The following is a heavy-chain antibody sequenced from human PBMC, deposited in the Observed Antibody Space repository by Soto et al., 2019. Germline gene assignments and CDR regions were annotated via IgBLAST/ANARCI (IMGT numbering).Heavy chain of an antibody. D-gene: IGHD3-22*01. J-gene: IGHJ4*02. CDR3: ARERSCYDGSGYSNYVDY. CDR2: IDYSGST. CDR1: GGSISSYY. Sequence: PSETLSLTCTVSGGSISSYYWSWIRQPPGKGLEWIGYIDYSGSTNYNPSLKSRVTISVDTSKNQFSLKLSSLTAADTAVYYFARERSCYDGSGYSNYVDYWGQGTLVTVSS. V-gene: IGHV4-59*01.